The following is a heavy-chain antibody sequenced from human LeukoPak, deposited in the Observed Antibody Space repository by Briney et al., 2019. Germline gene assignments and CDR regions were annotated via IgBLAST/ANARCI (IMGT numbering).Heavy chain of an antibody. D-gene: IGHD2-15*01. J-gene: IGHJ4*02. CDR1: GYTFTSFY. Sequence: ASVKVSCKASGYTFTSFYMDWVRQAPGQGLEWMGIINPSDGSTSYAQRFQGRVTMTRDTSTRTVYMELRSLRSEDTALYYCARSQKDCSSSSCYLFDYWGKGTLVTVSS. CDR2: INPSDGST. CDR3: ARSQKDCSSSSCYLFDY. V-gene: IGHV1-46*01.